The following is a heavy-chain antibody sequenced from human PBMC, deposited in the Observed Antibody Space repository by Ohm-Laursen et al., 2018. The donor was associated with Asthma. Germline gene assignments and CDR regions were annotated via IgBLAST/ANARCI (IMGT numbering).Heavy chain of an antibody. J-gene: IGHJ6*02. Sequence: ASVKVSCKTSGYSSTDYYINWVRQAPGQGLEWMGWISAYNGNTKYAQKFQGRVTMTTDTSTSTAYMELRSLRSEDTAVYYCARGLVEYSSSTAGMDVWGQGTTVTVSS. CDR2: ISAYNGNT. V-gene: IGHV1-18*04. CDR1: GYSSTDYY. D-gene: IGHD6-6*01. CDR3: ARGLVEYSSSTAGMDV.